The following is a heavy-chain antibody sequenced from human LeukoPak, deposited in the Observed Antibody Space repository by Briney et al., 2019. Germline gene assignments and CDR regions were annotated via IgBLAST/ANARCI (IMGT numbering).Heavy chain of an antibody. CDR1: GGSISSSY. CDR3: ARSSTMIAN. Sequence: PSETLSLTCTVSGGSISSSYWSWIRQPPGKGLEWVGYIYTSGTTNYNPSLKSRVTISVDTSKNQFSLKLSSVTAADTAAYYCARSSTMIANWGQGTLVTVSS. D-gene: IGHD3-22*01. J-gene: IGHJ4*02. V-gene: IGHV4-4*09. CDR2: IYTSGTT.